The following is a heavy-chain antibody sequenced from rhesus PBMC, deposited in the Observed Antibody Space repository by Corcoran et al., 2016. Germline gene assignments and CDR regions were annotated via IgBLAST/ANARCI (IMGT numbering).Heavy chain of an antibody. CDR3: ASWVGANPGFDY. J-gene: IGHJ4*01. CDR1: GGSISSSY. V-gene: IGHV4-169*02. Sequence: QLQLQESGPGLVKPSETLSVTCAVSGGSISSSYWSWIRQAPGKGLEWIGYIYGSGSSTNYNPSRKSQGTLSVDTSKNQPSLKLSSVTAADTAVYYCASWVGANPGFDYWGQGVLVTVSS. CDR2: IYGSGSST. D-gene: IGHD1-44*02.